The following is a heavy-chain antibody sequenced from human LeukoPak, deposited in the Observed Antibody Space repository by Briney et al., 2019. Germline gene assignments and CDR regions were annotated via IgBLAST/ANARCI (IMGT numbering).Heavy chain of an antibody. CDR3: ARHYCSGDSCYDLPDY. J-gene: IGHJ4*02. D-gene: IGHD2-15*01. CDR2: IDPSDSYT. CDR1: GYSFTSYW. Sequence: PGESLKISCKGSGYSFTSYWISWVRQMPGKGLEWMGRIDPSDSYTNYSPSFQGHVTISADKSISTAYLQWSSLKASDTAMYYCARHYCSGDSCYDLPDYWGQGTLVTVSS. V-gene: IGHV5-10-1*01.